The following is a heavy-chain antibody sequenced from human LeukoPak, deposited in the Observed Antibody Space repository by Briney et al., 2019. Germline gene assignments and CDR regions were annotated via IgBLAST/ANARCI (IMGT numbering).Heavy chain of an antibody. CDR1: GASVSGSPYY. J-gene: IGHJ4*02. V-gene: IGHV4-39*02. CDR3: AKGGGYGLIDY. CDR2: IYSSGST. D-gene: IGHD1-26*01. Sequence: SETLSLTCTVSGASVSGSPYYWGWTRQPPGKGLEWIGSIYSSGSTYYNASLQSRVTISIETSKNQISLRLNSVTAADTAIYYCAKGGGYGLIDYWGQGTLVTVSS.